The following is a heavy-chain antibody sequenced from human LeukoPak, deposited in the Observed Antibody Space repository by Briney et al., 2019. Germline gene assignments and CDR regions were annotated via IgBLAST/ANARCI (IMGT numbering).Heavy chain of an antibody. V-gene: IGHV3-21*01. Sequence: GGSLRLSCAASGLTFSSHWMHWVRHAPGKGLEWVSSISSSSSYIYYADSVKGRFTIFRDNAKNSLYLQMNSLRAEDTAVYYCAKRPSGRDGYNYENWGQGTLVTVSS. D-gene: IGHD5-24*01. CDR3: AKRPSGRDGYNYEN. CDR2: ISSSSSYI. J-gene: IGHJ4*02. CDR1: GLTFSSHW.